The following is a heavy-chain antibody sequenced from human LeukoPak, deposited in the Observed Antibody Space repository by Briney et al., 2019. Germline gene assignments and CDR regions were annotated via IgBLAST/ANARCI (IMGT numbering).Heavy chain of an antibody. CDR3: ARALGDTVMVSPYYFDY. CDR2: ISSSSSYI. CDR1: GFTFSSYS. D-gene: IGHD5-18*01. J-gene: IGHJ4*02. V-gene: IGHV3-21*01. Sequence: PGGSLRLSCAASGFTFSSYSMNWVRQAPGKGLEWVSSISSSSSYIYYADSVKGRFTISRDNAKNSLYLQMNSLRAEDTAVYYCARALGDTVMVSPYYFDYWGQGTLVTVSS.